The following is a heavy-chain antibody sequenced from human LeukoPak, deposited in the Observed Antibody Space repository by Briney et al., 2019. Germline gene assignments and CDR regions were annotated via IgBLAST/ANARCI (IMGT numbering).Heavy chain of an antibody. CDR3: AELGITMIGGV. V-gene: IGHV3-48*03. D-gene: IGHD3-10*02. Sequence: GGSLRLSCAASGFTFSSYAMNWVRQAPGKGLEWVSYIGSSGSTIYYADSVKGRFTISRDNAKNSLYLQMNSLRAEDTAVYYCAELGITMIGGVWGKGTTATISS. J-gene: IGHJ6*04. CDR1: GFTFSSYA. CDR2: IGSSGSTI.